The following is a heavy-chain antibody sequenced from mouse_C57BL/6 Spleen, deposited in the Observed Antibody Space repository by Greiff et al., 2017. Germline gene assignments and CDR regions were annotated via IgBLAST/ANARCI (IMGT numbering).Heavy chain of an antibody. CDR2: LYTGSGNT. D-gene: IGHD3-2*02. Sequence: VKLQESGAELVRPGASVKLSCKASGYTFTDYYINWVKQRPGQGLEWIARLYTGSGNTYYNEKFKGKATLTAEKSSSTAYMQLSSLSSEDSAVYFCARDSSGYVLAYWGQGTLVTVSA. V-gene: IGHV1-76*01. J-gene: IGHJ3*01. CDR3: ARDSSGYVLAY. CDR1: GYTFTDYY.